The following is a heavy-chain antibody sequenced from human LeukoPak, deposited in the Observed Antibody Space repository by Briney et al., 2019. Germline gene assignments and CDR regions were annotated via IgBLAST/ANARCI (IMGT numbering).Heavy chain of an antibody. J-gene: IGHJ3*02. D-gene: IGHD3-10*01. CDR1: GGSISSYY. V-gene: IGHV4-59*01. CDR3: ARALGVYYGPGSYAFDI. Sequence: SETLSLTCTVSGGSISSYYWSWIRQPPGKGLEWIGYIYYSGSTNYNPSLKSRVTISVDTSKNQFSLKLSSVTAADTAVYYCARALGVYYGPGSYAFDIWGQGTMVTVSS. CDR2: IYYSGST.